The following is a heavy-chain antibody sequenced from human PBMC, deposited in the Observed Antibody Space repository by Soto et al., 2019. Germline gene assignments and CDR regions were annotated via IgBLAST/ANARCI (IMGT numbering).Heavy chain of an antibody. CDR2: IYYSGST. V-gene: IGHV4-61*01. CDR3: ARDHSPYCSSTSCQYGMDV. J-gene: IGHJ6*02. Sequence: QVQLQESGPGLVKPSETLSLTCTVSGGSVSSGSYYWSWIRQPPGKGLEWIGYIYYSGSTNYNPSLKRRVPISVDTSKNQFPLKLSSVTAADTAVYYCARDHSPYCSSTSCQYGMDVWGQGTTVTVSS. D-gene: IGHD2-2*01. CDR1: GGSVSSGSYY.